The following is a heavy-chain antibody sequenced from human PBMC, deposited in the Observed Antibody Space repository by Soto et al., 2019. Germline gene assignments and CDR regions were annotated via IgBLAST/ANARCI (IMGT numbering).Heavy chain of an antibody. Sequence: GASVKVSCKASGYTFTSYGISWVRQAPGQGLEWMGWISAYNGNTNYAQKLQGRVTMTTDTSTSTAYMELRSLRSDDTAVYYCARDLESYYDILTGYPPFDYWGQGTLVTSPQ. J-gene: IGHJ4*02. D-gene: IGHD3-9*01. CDR2: ISAYNGNT. CDR1: GYTFTSYG. CDR3: ARDLESYYDILTGYPPFDY. V-gene: IGHV1-18*01.